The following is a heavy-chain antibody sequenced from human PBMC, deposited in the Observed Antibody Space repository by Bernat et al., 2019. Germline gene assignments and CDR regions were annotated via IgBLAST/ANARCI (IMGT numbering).Heavy chain of an antibody. J-gene: IGHJ4*02. D-gene: IGHD5-18*01. CDR3: TTDPAPHTDIDDC. V-gene: IGHV3-15*07. CDR2: IKSKTDGGTT. Sequence: EVHLVESGGDLVKPGGSLRLSCAASGFTFNNAWINWVRQAPGKGLEWVGRIKSKTDGGTTDYAAPVKGRFTISRDDSKSTLYLQMNSLKAEDTDMYYCTTDPAPHTDIDDCWGQGTLVTVSS. CDR1: GFTFNNAW.